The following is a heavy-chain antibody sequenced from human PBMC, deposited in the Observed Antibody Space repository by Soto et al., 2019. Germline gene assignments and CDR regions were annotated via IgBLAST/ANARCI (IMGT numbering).Heavy chain of an antibody. Sequence: ASVKVSCKASGYTFTSYGISWVRQAPGQGLEWMGWISAYNGNTNYAQKLQGRVTMTTDTSTSTAYMELRSLRSDDTAVYYCARAELLWFGESYNYFDYWGQGTLVTVSS. CDR2: ISAYNGNT. CDR3: ARAELLWFGESYNYFDY. V-gene: IGHV1-18*01. D-gene: IGHD3-10*01. J-gene: IGHJ4*02. CDR1: GYTFTSYG.